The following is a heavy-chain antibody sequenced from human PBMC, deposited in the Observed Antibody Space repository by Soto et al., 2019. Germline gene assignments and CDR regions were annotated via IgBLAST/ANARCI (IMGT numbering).Heavy chain of an antibody. CDR1: GFTFSSYA. V-gene: IGHV3-30-3*01. Sequence: PGGSLRLSCAASGFTFSSYAMHWVRQAPGKGLEWVAVISYDGSNKYYADSVKGRFTISRDSSKNTLYLQVNSLRVEDTAVYYCAREDYYDTSIYIDYWGQGTRVTVSS. CDR2: ISYDGSNK. CDR3: AREDYYDTSIYIDY. J-gene: IGHJ4*02. D-gene: IGHD3-22*01.